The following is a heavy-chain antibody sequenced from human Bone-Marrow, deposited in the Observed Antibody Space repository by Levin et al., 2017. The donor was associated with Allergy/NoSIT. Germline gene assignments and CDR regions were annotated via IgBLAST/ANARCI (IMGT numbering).Heavy chain of an antibody. J-gene: IGHJ6*02. Sequence: SQTLSLTCAVSGVSITSGGYSWSWIRQPPGKALEWIGYIYHTGSTYYNPSLKSRVTISMDRSSNQFSLRLSSVTAADTAMYYCARAGGLRGGHSTTGYYYGMDVWGQGTTVTVSS. CDR2: IYHTGST. V-gene: IGHV4-30-2*01. CDR3: ARAGGLRGGHSTTGYYYGMDV. CDR1: GVSITSGGYS. D-gene: IGHD5-18*01.